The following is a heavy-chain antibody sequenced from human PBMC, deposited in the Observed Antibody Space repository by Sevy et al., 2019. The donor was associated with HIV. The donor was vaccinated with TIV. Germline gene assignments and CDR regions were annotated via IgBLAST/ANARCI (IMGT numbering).Heavy chain of an antibody. Sequence: GGSLRLSCAASGFTFTSYAMSWVRQAPGKGLEWVSAISGSGGRTYYADSVKGRFTISRDNSKNTRNLQMNSLRAEDTAIYYWAKPTSFVYGSSSEPVPSSRNDYWGQGTLVTVSS. CDR1: GFTFTSYA. J-gene: IGHJ4*01. D-gene: IGHD3-10*01. CDR2: ISGSGGRT. CDR3: AKPTSFVYGSSSEPVPSSRNDY. V-gene: IGHV3-23*01.